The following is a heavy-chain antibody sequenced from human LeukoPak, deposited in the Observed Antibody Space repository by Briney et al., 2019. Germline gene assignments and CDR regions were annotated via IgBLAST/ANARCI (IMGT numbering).Heavy chain of an antibody. CDR2: ISYDGSNK. CDR3: TTDTEMADY. V-gene: IGHV3-30-3*01. D-gene: IGHD5-24*01. CDR1: GFTFSSYA. Sequence: GGSLRLSCAASGFTFSSYAMHWVRQAPGKGLEWVAVISYDGSNKYYADSVKGRFTISRDNSKNTLHLQMNSLKTEDTAVYYCTTDTEMADYWGQGTLVTVSS. J-gene: IGHJ4*02.